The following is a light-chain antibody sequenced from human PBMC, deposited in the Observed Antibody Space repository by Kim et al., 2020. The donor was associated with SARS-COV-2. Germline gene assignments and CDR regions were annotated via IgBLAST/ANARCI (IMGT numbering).Light chain of an antibody. J-gene: IGLJ3*02. Sequence: QSALTQPRSVSGSPGQSVIISCTGTSSDVGGYNHVSWYQQHPDKAPKFMIYDVNQRPSGVSDRFSGSKSGNTASLSISGLRAEDEADYYCCSYAGSNTWVFGGGTKVTVL. CDR2: DVN. CDR1: SSDVGGYNH. V-gene: IGLV2-11*01. CDR3: CSYAGSNTWV.